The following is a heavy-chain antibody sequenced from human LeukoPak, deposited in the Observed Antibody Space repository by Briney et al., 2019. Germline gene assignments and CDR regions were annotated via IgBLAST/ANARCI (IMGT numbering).Heavy chain of an antibody. CDR1: GYTFTSYA. CDR2: INAGNGNT. J-gene: IGHJ4*02. Sequence: ASVKVSCKASGYTFTSYAMHWVRQAPGQRLEWMGWINAGNGNTKYSQKFQGRVTITRDTSASTAYMGLSSLRSEDTAVYYCASGRRLAYYYDSSGYYYWGQGTLVTVSS. D-gene: IGHD3-22*01. V-gene: IGHV1-3*01. CDR3: ASGRRLAYYYDSSGYYY.